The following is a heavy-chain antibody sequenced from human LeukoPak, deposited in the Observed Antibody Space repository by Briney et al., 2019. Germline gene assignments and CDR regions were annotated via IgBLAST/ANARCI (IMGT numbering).Heavy chain of an antibody. D-gene: IGHD6-13*01. CDR3: ARVTGSSWYYSYYMDV. CDR2: INHSGIT. V-gene: IGHV4-34*01. Sequence: SETLSLTCAVYGGSFSGYYWSWIRQPPGKGLEWIGEINHSGITYYNPSLKSRVTISADTSKNQFSLKLSSVTAADTAVYFCARVTGSSWYYSYYMDVWGKGTTVTASS. J-gene: IGHJ6*03. CDR1: GGSFSGYY.